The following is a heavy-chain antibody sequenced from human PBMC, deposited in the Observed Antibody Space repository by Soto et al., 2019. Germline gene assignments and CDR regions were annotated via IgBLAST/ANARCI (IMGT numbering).Heavy chain of an antibody. CDR3: GRLDYAGTFHQPYHFTH. CDR1: VAAIVSTHDH. CDR2: IFYSGAT. J-gene: IGHJ4*02. Sequence: SETLSLTCNVSVAAIVSTHDHWGWVRQPPGKGLEWIGNIFYSGATFYNPSLESRLSISVDTSRNLFSLKLTSITAADTAVYFCGRLDYAGTFHQPYHFTHWGQGALVTVSS. D-gene: IGHD3-16*01. V-gene: IGHV4-39*01.